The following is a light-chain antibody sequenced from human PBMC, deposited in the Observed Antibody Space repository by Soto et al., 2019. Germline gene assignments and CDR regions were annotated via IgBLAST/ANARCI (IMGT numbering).Light chain of an antibody. V-gene: IGKV3-20*01. Sequence: EIVLTQSPGTLSLSPGERATLSCRASQSVSSSYLSWYQQKPGQAPRLLIYSASSRATGIPDRFSGSGSGTDFTLTISRLEPEDFAVYYCQQYTNPSQYTFGQGTKLEIK. CDR2: SAS. J-gene: IGKJ2*01. CDR1: QSVSSSY. CDR3: QQYTNPSQYT.